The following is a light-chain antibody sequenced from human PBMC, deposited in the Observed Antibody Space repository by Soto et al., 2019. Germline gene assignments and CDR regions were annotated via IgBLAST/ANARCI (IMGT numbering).Light chain of an antibody. V-gene: IGLV2-14*01. CDR1: SSDVDGYDY. Sequence: QSALTQPASVSGSPGQSIAISCTDTSSDVDGYDYVSWYQQQPDKAPKLMIYEVTKRPSGVSNRFSGSKSGNTASLTISGLQAEDEADYYCSSHTSGSTRVFGTGTKLTVL. J-gene: IGLJ1*01. CDR2: EVT. CDR3: SSHTSGSTRV.